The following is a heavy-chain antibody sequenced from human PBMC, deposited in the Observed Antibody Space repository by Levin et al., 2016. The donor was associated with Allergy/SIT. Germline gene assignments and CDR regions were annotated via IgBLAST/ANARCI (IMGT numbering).Heavy chain of an antibody. CDR2: IYYSGST. J-gene: IGHJ5*02. Sequence: WIRQPPGKGLEWIGYIYYSGSTNYNPSLKSRVTISVDTSKNQFSLKLSSVTAADTAVYYCARGGLGWFDPWGQGTLVTVSS. V-gene: IGHV4-59*01. D-gene: IGHD7-27*01. CDR3: ARGGLGWFDP.